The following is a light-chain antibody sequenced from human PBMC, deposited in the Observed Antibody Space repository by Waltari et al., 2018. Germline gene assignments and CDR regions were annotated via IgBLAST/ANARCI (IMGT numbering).Light chain of an antibody. CDR1: QIITRW. V-gene: IGKV1-5*03. J-gene: IGKJ1*01. Sequence: DIQMTQSPSTLSASVGDRVTITCRASQIITRWLAWYQQKPGKAPKLLIYKAFTLESGVPSRFSGSGSGTEFTLTISSLQPDDFATYYCLQYNTYWTFGQGTKLETK. CDR2: KAF. CDR3: LQYNTYWT.